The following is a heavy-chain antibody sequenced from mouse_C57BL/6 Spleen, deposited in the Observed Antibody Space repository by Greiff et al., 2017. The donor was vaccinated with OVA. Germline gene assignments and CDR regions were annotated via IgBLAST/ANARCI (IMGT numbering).Heavy chain of an antibody. D-gene: IGHD2-4*01. CDR1: GYTFTSYW. CDR2: IDPSDSET. J-gene: IGHJ3*01. V-gene: IGHV1-52*01. CDR3: AREDYDYDKGFAY. Sequence: QVQLKQPGAELVRPGSSVKLSCKASGYTFTSYWMHWVKQRPIQGLEWIGNIDPSDSETHYNQKFKDKATLTVDKSSSTAYMQLSSLTSEDSAVYYCAREDYDYDKGFAYWGQGTLVTVSA.